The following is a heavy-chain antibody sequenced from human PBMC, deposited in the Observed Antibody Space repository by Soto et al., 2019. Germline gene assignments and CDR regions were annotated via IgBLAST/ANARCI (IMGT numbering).Heavy chain of an antibody. CDR2: IDPSDSYT. Sequence: GESLKISCKGSGYSFTSYWISWVRQMPGKGLEWMGRIDPSDSYTNYSPSFQGHVTISADKSISTAYLQWSSLRSEDTAVYYCARSSGGVFGIIIEGSNWLAPWGQGSLVTVSS. V-gene: IGHV5-10-1*01. CDR3: ARSSGGVFGIIIEGSNWLAP. CDR1: GYSFTSYW. D-gene: IGHD3-16*02. J-gene: IGHJ5*02.